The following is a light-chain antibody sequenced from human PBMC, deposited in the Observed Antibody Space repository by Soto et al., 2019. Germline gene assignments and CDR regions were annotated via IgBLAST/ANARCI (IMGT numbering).Light chain of an antibody. Sequence: DIVMTQSPDSLAVSLGERATINCKSSQSVLYSSNNKNYLAWYQQKPGQPPQLIIYWASTRESGVPDRFSGSGSGTDFTLTISSLQAEDVAVYYCQHYCSTPLTFGGGTKVEIK. CDR2: WAS. CDR3: QHYCSTPLT. V-gene: IGKV4-1*01. J-gene: IGKJ4*01. CDR1: QSVLYSSNNKNY.